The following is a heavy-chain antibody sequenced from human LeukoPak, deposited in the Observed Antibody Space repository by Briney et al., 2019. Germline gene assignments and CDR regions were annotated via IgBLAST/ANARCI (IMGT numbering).Heavy chain of an antibody. CDR3: VRRWNYGIYYHIDV. Sequence: HPSETLSLTCAVYGGSFSNYYWGWIRQSPVKGLEWIGEINDSERIIYNPSLKSRVTISVDMSKNQSSLRLNSVTAADTAIYYCVRRWNYGIYYHIDVWGKGTTVTVSS. V-gene: IGHV4-34*01. CDR2: INDSERI. CDR1: GGSFSNYY. D-gene: IGHD1-7*01. J-gene: IGHJ6*03.